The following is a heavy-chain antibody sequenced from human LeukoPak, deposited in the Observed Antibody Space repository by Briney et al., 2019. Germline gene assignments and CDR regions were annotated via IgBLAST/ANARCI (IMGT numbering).Heavy chain of an antibody. CDR2: ISASGGST. CDR3: ASVLTGYWTAPPY. J-gene: IGHJ4*02. CDR1: GFTFSSYA. Sequence: GGSLRLSCAASGFTFSSYAMSWVRQAPGKGLEWVSGISASGGSTYYADSVKGRFTISRDNSKNTLYLQMNSLRAEDTAVYYCASVLTGYWTAPPYWGQGILVTASS. D-gene: IGHD3-9*01. V-gene: IGHV3-23*01.